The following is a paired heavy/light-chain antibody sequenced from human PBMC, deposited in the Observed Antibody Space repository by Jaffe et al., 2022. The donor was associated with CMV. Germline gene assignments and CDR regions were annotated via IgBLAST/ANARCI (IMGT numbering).Heavy chain of an antibody. J-gene: IGHJ6*02. CDR3: ARAPTIYCSSTSCYMTYYYYYGMDV. Sequence: EVQLVESGGGLVKPGGSLRLSCAASGFTFSSYSMNWVRQAPGKGLEWVSSISSSSSYIYYADSVKGRFTISRDNAKNSLYLQMNSLRAEDTAVYYCARAPTIYCSSTSCYMTYYYYYGMDVWGQGTTVTVSS. CDR1: GFTFSSYS. V-gene: IGHV3-21*01. CDR2: ISSSSSYI. D-gene: IGHD2-2*02.
Light chain of an antibody. V-gene: IGKV1-39*01. J-gene: IGKJ3*01. CDR1: QSISSY. Sequence: DIQMTQSPSSLSASVGDRVTITCRASQSISSYLNWYQQKPGKAPKLLIYAASSLQSGVPSRFSGSGSGTDFTLTISSLQPEDFATYYCQQSYSTPPTFGPGTKVDIK. CDR2: AAS. CDR3: QQSYSTPPT.